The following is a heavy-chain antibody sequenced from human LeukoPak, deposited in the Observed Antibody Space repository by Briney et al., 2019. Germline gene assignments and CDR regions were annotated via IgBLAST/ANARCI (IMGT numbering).Heavy chain of an antibody. D-gene: IGHD3-22*01. CDR1: GFTFSSYA. J-gene: IGHJ6*03. CDR3: AKGAEEGVVITSIYYYYMDV. CDR2: ISGSGGST. V-gene: IGHV3-23*01. Sequence: GGSLRLSCAASGFTFSSYAMSWVRQAPGKGLEWVSAISGSGGSTYYADSVKGRFTISRDNSKNTMYLQMNSLRAEDTAVYYCAKGAEEGVVITSIYYYYMDVWGKGTTVTISS.